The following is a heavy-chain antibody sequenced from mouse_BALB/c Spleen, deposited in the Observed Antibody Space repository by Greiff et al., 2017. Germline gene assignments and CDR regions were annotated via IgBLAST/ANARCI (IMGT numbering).Heavy chain of an antibody. V-gene: IGHV1-7*01. D-gene: IGHD4-1*01. J-gene: IGHJ2*01. Sequence: QVQLKESGAELAKPGASVKMSCKASGYTFTSYWMHWVKQRPGQGLEWIGYINPSTGYTEYNQKFKDKATLTADKSSSTAYMQLSSLTSEDSAVYYCAREELGFDYGGQGTTLTVSS. CDR3: AREELGFDY. CDR2: INPSTGYT. CDR1: GYTFTSYW.